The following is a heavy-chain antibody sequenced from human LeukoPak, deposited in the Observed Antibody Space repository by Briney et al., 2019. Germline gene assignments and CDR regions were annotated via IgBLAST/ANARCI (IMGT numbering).Heavy chain of an antibody. D-gene: IGHD1-1*01. CDR3: ARKAGTTEMDSWQLGDAFDI. V-gene: IGHV4-59*01. CDR1: GGSISSYH. Sequence: SETLSLTCTVSGGSISSYHWSWIRQPPGKGLEWIGYIYYSGSTNYNPSLKSRVTISVDTSKNQFSLKLSSVTAADTAVYYCARKAGTTEMDSWQLGDAFDIWGQGTMVTVSS. CDR2: IYYSGST. J-gene: IGHJ3*02.